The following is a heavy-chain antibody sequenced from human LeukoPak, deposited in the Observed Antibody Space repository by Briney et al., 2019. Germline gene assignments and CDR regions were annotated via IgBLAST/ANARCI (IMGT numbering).Heavy chain of an antibody. CDR3: ARGLGRATMVRGVIIGH. CDR2: MNPNSGNT. D-gene: IGHD3-10*01. CDR1: GYTFTSYD. V-gene: IGHV1-8*01. Sequence: ASVKVSCKASGYTFTSYDINWVRQATGQGLEWMGWMNPNSGNTGYAQKFQGRVTMTRNTSISTAYMELSSLRSEDTAVYYCARGLGRATMVRGVIIGHWGQGTLVTVSS. J-gene: IGHJ5*02.